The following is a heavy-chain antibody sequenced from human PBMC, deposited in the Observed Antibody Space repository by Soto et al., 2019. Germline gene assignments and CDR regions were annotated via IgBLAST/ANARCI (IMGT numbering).Heavy chain of an antibody. CDR3: AKDWGGRLDF. J-gene: IGHJ4*02. Sequence: LRLSCAAPGFTFSSYGMHWVRQAPGKGLEWVTIISYDGSNKNYGDSVKGRFTVSRDNPGNTLSLQMNSLRPEDTGIYYCAKDWGGRLDFWGQGAWVTVSS. CDR2: ISYDGSNK. D-gene: IGHD7-27*01. CDR1: GFTFSSYG. V-gene: IGHV3-30*18.